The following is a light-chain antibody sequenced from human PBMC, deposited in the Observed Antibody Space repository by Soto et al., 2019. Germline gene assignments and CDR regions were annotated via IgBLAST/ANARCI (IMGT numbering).Light chain of an antibody. CDR2: GAS. CDR3: QQYDFWPRT. CDR1: QSVSSSY. J-gene: IGKJ1*01. V-gene: IGKV3-15*01. Sequence: IVLKQSPGTLSLSPGERAILSCRASQSVSSSYLAWYQQKPGQAPRLLIYGASTRATGIPARFSGSGSGTEFTLTISSLQSEDFAVYYCQQYDFWPRTFGQGTKVDIK.